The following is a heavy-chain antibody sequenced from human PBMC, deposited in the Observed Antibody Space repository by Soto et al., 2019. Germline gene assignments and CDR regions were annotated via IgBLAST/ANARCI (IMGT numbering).Heavy chain of an antibody. J-gene: IGHJ5*02. Sequence: TLSLTCAVSGGSISSGGYSWSWIRQPPGKGLEWIGYIYHSGSTYYNPSLKSRVTISVDRSKNQFSLKLSSVTAADTAVYYCARAKDYYGSGSYRGVNWFDPWGQGTLVTVSS. CDR1: GGSISSGGYS. CDR3: ARAKDYYGSGSYRGVNWFDP. CDR2: IYHSGST. D-gene: IGHD3-10*01. V-gene: IGHV4-30-2*01.